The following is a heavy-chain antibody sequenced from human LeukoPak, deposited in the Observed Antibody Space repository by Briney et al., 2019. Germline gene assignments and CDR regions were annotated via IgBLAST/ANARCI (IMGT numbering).Heavy chain of an antibody. CDR3: TTVFRAGAKGDHFDH. J-gene: IGHJ4*02. Sequence: GGSLRLSCAASGFTFNTAWMSWVRQAPGKGLEWVGHLKSAADGGAATYAAPVQGRFSLSRDDSENAMYLQMTSLKSEDTGVYYCTTVFRAGAKGDHFDHWGQGTLVTVSS. D-gene: IGHD2-21*01. V-gene: IGHV3-15*01. CDR2: LKSAADGGAA. CDR1: GFTFNTAW.